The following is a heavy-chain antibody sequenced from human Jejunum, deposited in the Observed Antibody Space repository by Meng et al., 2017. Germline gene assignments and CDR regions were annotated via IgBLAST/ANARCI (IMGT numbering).Heavy chain of an antibody. CDR3: ARGELLWDY. D-gene: IGHD2-2*01. CDR2: MNYRGST. V-gene: IGHV4-30-4*01. CDR1: GDSMRSGESF. Sequence: VHVKVSAPGAGEPPKTLPIPCTVSGDSMRSGESFWRWIRQTPGKGLEWIGYMNYRGSTFYNPSLKSRVTISVDTSKNQFSLKLSSVTAADTAVYFCARGELLWDYWGQGTLVTVSS. J-gene: IGHJ4*02.